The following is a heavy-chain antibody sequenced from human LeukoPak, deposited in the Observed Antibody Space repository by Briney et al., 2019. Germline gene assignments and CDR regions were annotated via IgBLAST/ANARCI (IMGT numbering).Heavy chain of an antibody. J-gene: IGHJ4*02. Sequence: GGSLGLSCSASGFTFSTYTMHWVRQAPGKGLEYVSAISSNGGSTYYADSVKGRFTISRDNSKNTPYLQMSSLRAEDTAVYYCVKGISSGFDYWGQGTLVTVSS. CDR1: GFTFSTYT. CDR3: VKGISSGFDY. D-gene: IGHD6-19*01. CDR2: ISSNGGST. V-gene: IGHV3-64D*06.